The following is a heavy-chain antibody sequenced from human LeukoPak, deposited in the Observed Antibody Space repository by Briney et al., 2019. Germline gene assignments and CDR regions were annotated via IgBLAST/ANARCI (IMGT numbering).Heavy chain of an antibody. CDR1: GGSISSSSYY. V-gene: IGHV4-39*07. D-gene: IGHD3-16*01. CDR2: IYYSGST. J-gene: IGHJ4*02. Sequence: SETLSLTCTVSGGSISSSSYYWGWIRQPPGKGLEWIGSIYYSGSTYYNPSLKSRVTISVDTSKNQFSLKLSSVTAADTAVYYCARVWGATRAFDYWGQGTLVTVSS. CDR3: ARVWGATRAFDY.